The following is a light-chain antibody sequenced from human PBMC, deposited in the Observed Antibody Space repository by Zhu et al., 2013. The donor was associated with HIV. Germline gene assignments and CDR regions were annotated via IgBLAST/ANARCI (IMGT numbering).Light chain of an antibody. CDR2: RDS. CDR1: NIGSKN. Sequence: SYELTQPLSVSVALGQTARITCGGNNIGSKNVHWYQQKPGQAPVLVIYRDSNRPSGIPDRFSGSSSGNTATLTISRVEAGDEADYYCQVWDSSSDHYVFGAGTKVTVL. CDR3: QVWDSSSDHYV. V-gene: IGLV3-9*01. J-gene: IGLJ1*01.